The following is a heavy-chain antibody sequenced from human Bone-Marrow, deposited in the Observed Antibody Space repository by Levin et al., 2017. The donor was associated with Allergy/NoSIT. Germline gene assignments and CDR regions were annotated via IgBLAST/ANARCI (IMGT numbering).Heavy chain of an antibody. Sequence: PGGSLRLSCAASGFIVSTNFMSWARQAPGKGLEWVSVIYSGGSTYYADSVKGRFAISRDNSKNTLYLQMNSLRAEDTAVYYCARGSEGIAGVLFQHWGQGTLVTVSS. CDR1: GFIVSTNF. CDR2: IYSGGST. D-gene: IGHD6-13*01. V-gene: IGHV3-53*01. CDR3: ARGSEGIAGVLFQH. J-gene: IGHJ1*01.